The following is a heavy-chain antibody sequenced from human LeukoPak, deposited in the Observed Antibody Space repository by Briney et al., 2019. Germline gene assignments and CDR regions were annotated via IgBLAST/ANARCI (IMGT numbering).Heavy chain of an antibody. CDR1: GYTFTSYD. CDR3: ARDLASYQLRPFYGMDV. V-gene: IGHV1-18*01. CDR2: MNPNSGNT. J-gene: IGHJ6*02. D-gene: IGHD2-2*01. Sequence: ASVKVSCKASGYTFTSYDINWVRQATGQGLEWMGWMNPNSGNTNYAQKLQGGVTMTTDTSTSTAYMELRSLRSDDTAVYYCARDLASYQLRPFYGMDVWGQGTTVTVSS.